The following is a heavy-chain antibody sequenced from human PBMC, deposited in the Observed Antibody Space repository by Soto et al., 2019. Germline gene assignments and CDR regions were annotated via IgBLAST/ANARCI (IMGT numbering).Heavy chain of an antibody. CDR2: IWYDGSNR. D-gene: IGHD4-17*01. V-gene: IGHV3-33*01. CDR1: GFTFSSYG. CDR3: PRRSRVTTELRHDYYHYYMDF. Sequence: GGSLRLSCAASGFTFSSYGMHWVRQAPGKGLEWVAVIWYDGSNRYYADSVKGRFTISRDNSKNTLYLQMNSLRAEDTAVYYCPRRSRVTTELRHDYYHYYMDFWGKGTMVTVSS. J-gene: IGHJ6*03.